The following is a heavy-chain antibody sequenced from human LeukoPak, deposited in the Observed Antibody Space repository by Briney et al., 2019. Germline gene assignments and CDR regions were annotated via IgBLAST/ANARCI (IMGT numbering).Heavy chain of an antibody. V-gene: IGHV1-2*02. D-gene: IGHD1-26*01. Sequence: ASVKVSCKASGFTFTGYYMHWVRQAPGQGLEWMGWINPNSGGTNYAQKFQGRVTMTRDTSISTAYMELSRLRSDDTAVYYCARVWELRLAFDTWGQGTMVTVSS. CDR2: INPNSGGT. J-gene: IGHJ3*02. CDR3: ARVWELRLAFDT. CDR1: GFTFTGYY.